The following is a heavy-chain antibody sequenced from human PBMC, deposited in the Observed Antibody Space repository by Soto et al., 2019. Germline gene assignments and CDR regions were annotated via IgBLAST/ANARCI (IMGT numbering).Heavy chain of an antibody. Sequence: EVQLVESGGGLVQPGGSLRLSCAASGFTFSDYALNWVRQAPGEGLEWISYISSSSSTIYFADSLKGRLTIASDNAKNSLYLQMNILRDQDTAVYYCASTLPYCTSNSCYPWRRFDYWGQGTLVTVS. J-gene: IGHJ4*02. CDR3: ASTLPYCTSNSCYPWRRFDY. CDR2: ISSSSSTI. D-gene: IGHD2-2*01. CDR1: GFTFSDYA. V-gene: IGHV3-48*02.